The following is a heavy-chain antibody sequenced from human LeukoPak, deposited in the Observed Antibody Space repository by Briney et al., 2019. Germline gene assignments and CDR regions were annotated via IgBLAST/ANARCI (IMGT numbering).Heavy chain of an antibody. Sequence: ASVKVSCKASGYTFTSYDINWVRQATGQGLEWMGWMNPNSGNTGYAQKFQGRVTMTRNTSISTAYMELSSLRSEDTAVYYCAREIVETYYYGSGSYPFDYWGQGTLVTVSS. D-gene: IGHD3-10*01. CDR1: GYTFTSYD. CDR2: MNPNSGNT. CDR3: AREIVETYYYGSGSYPFDY. J-gene: IGHJ4*02. V-gene: IGHV1-8*01.